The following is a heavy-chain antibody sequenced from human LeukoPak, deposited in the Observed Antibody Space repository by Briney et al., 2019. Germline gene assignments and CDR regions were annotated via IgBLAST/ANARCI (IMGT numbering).Heavy chain of an antibody. CDR2: ISHTGNDI. D-gene: IGHD1-1*01. CDR3: AGDGTGVLPGDAFYI. V-gene: IGHV3-21*05. J-gene: IGHJ3*02. Sequence: GGSLTLSCAASGFTFSTHSMNWVRQAPGKGLEWVSYISHTGNDIYYGESVKGRFTISRDNAKNSLYLQMHTLRAEDTAVYYCAGDGTGVLPGDAFYIWSQRTMVTVSS. CDR1: GFTFSTHS.